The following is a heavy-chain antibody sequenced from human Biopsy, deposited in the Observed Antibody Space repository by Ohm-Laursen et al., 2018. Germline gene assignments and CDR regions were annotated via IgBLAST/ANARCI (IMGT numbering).Heavy chain of an antibody. Sequence: SLRLSCTASGFTFNNYGMQWVRQAPGKGLEWVAFIFYDGSNTYYADSVKGRFTISRDNSRDTLYLQMNNLTAEDTAVYYCARGYSVWGQGTLVTVSS. CDR1: GFTFNNYG. V-gene: IGHV3-33*08. D-gene: IGHD5-18*01. J-gene: IGHJ4*02. CDR2: IFYDGSNT. CDR3: ARGYSV.